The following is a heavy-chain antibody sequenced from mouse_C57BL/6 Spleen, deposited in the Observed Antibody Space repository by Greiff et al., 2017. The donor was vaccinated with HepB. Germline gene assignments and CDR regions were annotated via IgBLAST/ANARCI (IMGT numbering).Heavy chain of an antibody. CDR3: ATYDYDPYYAMDY. V-gene: IGHV1-82*01. CDR2: IYPGDGDT. J-gene: IGHJ4*01. D-gene: IGHD2-4*01. CDR1: GYAFSSSW. Sequence: VQLQQSGPELVKPGASVKISCKASGYAFSSSWMNWVKQRPGKGLEWIGRIYPGDGDTNYNGKFKGKATLTADKSSSTDYMQLSSLTSEASAFYFCATYDYDPYYAMDYWGQGTSVTVSS.